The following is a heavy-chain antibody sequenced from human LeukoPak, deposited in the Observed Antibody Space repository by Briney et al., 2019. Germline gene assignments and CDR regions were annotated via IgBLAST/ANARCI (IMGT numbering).Heavy chain of an antibody. Sequence: ASVKVSCKTSGYTLTSYDINWVRQAPGQGLEWMGGISTYNGNTNYAQKLQGRVTMTTDTSTSTAYMELRSLRSDDTAVYYCARVENSGSLAEYFQHWGQGTLVTVSS. J-gene: IGHJ1*01. V-gene: IGHV1-18*01. CDR3: ARVENSGSLAEYFQH. D-gene: IGHD1-26*01. CDR2: ISTYNGNT. CDR1: GYTLTSYD.